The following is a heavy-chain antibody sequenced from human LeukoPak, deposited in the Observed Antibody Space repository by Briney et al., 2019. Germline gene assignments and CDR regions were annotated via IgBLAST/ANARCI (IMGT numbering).Heavy chain of an antibody. CDR3: AKDSRVAGTFDY. V-gene: IGHV3-30*18. CDR2: ISYDGSNK. J-gene: IGHJ4*02. Sequence: GGSLRLSCAASGFTFSSYGMRWVRQAPGKGLEWVAVISYDGSNKYYADSVKGRFTISRDNSKNALYLQMNSLRVEDTAVYYCAKDSRVAGTFDYWGQGTLVTVSS. D-gene: IGHD6-19*01. CDR1: GFTFSSYG.